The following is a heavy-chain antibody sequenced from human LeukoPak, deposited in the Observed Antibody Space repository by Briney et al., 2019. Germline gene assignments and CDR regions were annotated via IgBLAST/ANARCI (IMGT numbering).Heavy chain of an antibody. CDR2: IYPGDSDT. CDR1: GYSFTSYW. Sequence: GESLKISCKGSGYSFTSYWIGWVRQMPGKGLEWMGIIYPGDSDTTYSPSFQGQVTISADKSISTAYLQWSSLKASDTAMYYCARLSTMIVVGYGMDVWGQGTTVTVSS. V-gene: IGHV5-51*01. D-gene: IGHD3-22*01. J-gene: IGHJ6*02. CDR3: ARLSTMIVVGYGMDV.